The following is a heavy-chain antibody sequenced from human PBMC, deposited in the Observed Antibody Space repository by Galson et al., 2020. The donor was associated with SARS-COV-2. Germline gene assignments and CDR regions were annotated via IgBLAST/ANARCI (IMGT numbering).Heavy chain of an antibody. V-gene: IGHV3-7*05. CDR3: ARPKIKAYDSSGYYWDY. CDR1: GFTFSSYW. D-gene: IGHD3-22*01. Sequence: TGGSLRLSCAASGFTFSSYWMSWVRQAPGKGLEWVANIKQDGSEKYYVDSVKGRFTISRDNAKNSLYLQMNSLRAEDTAVYYCARPKIKAYDSSGYYWDYWGQGTLVTVSS. J-gene: IGHJ4*02. CDR2: IKQDGSEK.